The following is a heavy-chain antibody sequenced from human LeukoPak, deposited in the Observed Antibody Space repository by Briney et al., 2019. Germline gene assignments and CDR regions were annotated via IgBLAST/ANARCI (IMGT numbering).Heavy chain of an antibody. J-gene: IGHJ3*02. V-gene: IGHV3-30-3*01. CDR2: ISYDGSNK. Sequence: GGSLRLSCAASGFTFSSYAMLWVRQAPGKGLEWVAVISYDGSNKYYADSVKGRFTISRDNSKNTLYLQMNSLRAEDTAVYYCARDKPPPSYYYDSSGYYVDAFDIWGQGTMVTVSS. CDR3: ARDKPPPSYYYDSSGYYVDAFDI. CDR1: GFTFSSYA. D-gene: IGHD3-22*01.